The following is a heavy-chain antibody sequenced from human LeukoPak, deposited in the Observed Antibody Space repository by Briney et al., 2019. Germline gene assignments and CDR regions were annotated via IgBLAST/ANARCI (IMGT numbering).Heavy chain of an antibody. CDR1: GYSFTSYW. Sequence: GESLKISCKGSGYSFTSYWIGWVRQMPGKGLEWMGIIYPGDSDTRYSPSFQGQVTISADKSISTAYLQWSSLKASDTAMYYCARSSVPRRGYSYGRIFDYWGQGTLVTVSS. J-gene: IGHJ4*02. CDR3: ARSSVPRRGYSYGRIFDY. V-gene: IGHV5-51*01. CDR2: IYPGDSDT. D-gene: IGHD5-18*01.